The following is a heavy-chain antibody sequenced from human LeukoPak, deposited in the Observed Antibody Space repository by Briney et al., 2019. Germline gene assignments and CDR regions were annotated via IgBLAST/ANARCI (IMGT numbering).Heavy chain of an antibody. Sequence: PGGSLRISCAASGFTFSSYWMSWVRQAPGKGLEWVANIKQDGSEKYYVDSVKGRFTISRDNAKNSLYLQMNSLRAEDTAVYYCARDGSGSSSDYWGQGTLVTVSS. V-gene: IGHV3-7*01. D-gene: IGHD3-10*01. CDR2: IKQDGSEK. CDR3: ARDGSGSSSDY. J-gene: IGHJ4*02. CDR1: GFTFSSYW.